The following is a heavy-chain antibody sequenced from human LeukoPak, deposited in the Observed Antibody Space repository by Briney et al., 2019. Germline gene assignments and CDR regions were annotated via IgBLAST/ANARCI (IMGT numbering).Heavy chain of an antibody. CDR1: GGSISRGDYY. CDR2: IYYSGST. J-gene: IGHJ4*02. D-gene: IGHD6-19*01. Sequence: SQTLSLTCTVSGGSISRGDYYWSWIRQPPGKGLEWIGYIYYSGSTYYNPSLKSRVTISVDTSKNQFSLKLSSVTAADTAVYYCARLYSSGWSLDYWGQGTLVTVSS. CDR3: ARLYSSGWSLDY. V-gene: IGHV4-30-4*01.